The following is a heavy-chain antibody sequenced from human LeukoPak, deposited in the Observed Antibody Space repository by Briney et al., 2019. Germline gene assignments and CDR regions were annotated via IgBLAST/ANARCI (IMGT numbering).Heavy chain of an antibody. Sequence: SETLSLTCTVSGGSISSSSFFWAWLRQPPGKGLEWIGTVSCSGTTYYSPSLKSRVTISVDTSKNQFSLRLTSVTAADTALYYCAKLTCSCTFCPLDYWGQGTLVTVSS. CDR1: GGSISSSSFF. J-gene: IGHJ4*02. CDR3: AKLTCSCTFCPLDY. D-gene: IGHD2-2*01. CDR2: VSCSGTT. V-gene: IGHV4-39*01.